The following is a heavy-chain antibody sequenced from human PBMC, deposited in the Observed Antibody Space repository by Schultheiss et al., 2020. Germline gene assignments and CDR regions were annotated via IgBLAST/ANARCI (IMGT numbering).Heavy chain of an antibody. J-gene: IGHJ4*02. CDR1: GFTFSSYA. D-gene: IGHD5-18*01. CDR2: ISGSGGST. V-gene: IGHV3-23*01. CDR3: ARGVRGYRYGYDY. Sequence: GESLKISCAASGFTFSSYAMSWVRQAPGKGLEWVSAISGSGGSTYYADSVKGRFTISRDNSKNTLYLQMNSLRAEDTAVYYCARGVRGYRYGYDYWGQGTLVTVSS.